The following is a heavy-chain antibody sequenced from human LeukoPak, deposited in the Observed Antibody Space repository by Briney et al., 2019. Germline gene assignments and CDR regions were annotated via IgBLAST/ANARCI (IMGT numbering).Heavy chain of an antibody. V-gene: IGHV1-18*04. J-gene: IGHJ6*03. D-gene: IGHD5-18*01. Sequence: ASVKVSCKASGYTFTGYYMHWVRQAPGQGLEWMGWISGYNGNTNYAQKFQGRVTLTTDTSTSTAYMELRSLRSDDTAVYYCARAVDTTMGNNYYYYYMDVWGKGTTVTVSS. CDR3: ARAVDTTMGNNYYYYYMDV. CDR2: ISGYNGNT. CDR1: GYTFTGYY.